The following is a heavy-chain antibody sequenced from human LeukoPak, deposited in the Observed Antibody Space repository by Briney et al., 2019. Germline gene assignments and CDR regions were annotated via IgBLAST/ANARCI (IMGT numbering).Heavy chain of an antibody. V-gene: IGHV3-23*01. Sequence: GGSLRLSCAASGFTFSSYAMSWARQAPGKGLEWVSVISGSGVSTYYADSVKGRFTISRANSKNTLYLQMSSLRVEDTAIYYCTKSPFSGSYRFEYWGQGTLVTVSS. CDR1: GFTFSSYA. CDR3: TKSPFSGSYRFEY. J-gene: IGHJ4*02. D-gene: IGHD1-26*01. CDR2: ISGSGVST.